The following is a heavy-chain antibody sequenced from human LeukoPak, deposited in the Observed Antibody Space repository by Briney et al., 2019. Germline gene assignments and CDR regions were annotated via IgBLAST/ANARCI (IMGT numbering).Heavy chain of an antibody. V-gene: IGHV1-69*06. J-gene: IGHJ4*02. Sequence: SVKVSCKASGGTFSSYAISWVRQAPGQGLEWMGGIIPIFGTANYAQKFQGRVTITADKSTSTAYMELSSLRSEDTAVYYCARATGPNLYSGSYINFDYWGQGTLVTVSS. CDR3: ARATGPNLYSGSYINFDY. CDR2: IIPIFGTA. CDR1: GGTFSSYA. D-gene: IGHD1-26*01.